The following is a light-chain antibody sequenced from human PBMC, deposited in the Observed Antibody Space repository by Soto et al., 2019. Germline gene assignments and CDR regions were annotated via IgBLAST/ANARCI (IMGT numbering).Light chain of an antibody. Sequence: QSVLTQPASVSGSPGQSITISCSGTSSDIGTYDHVAWFQQFPGKTPKLMIYSVSNRPSGVSYRFSGSKSGNTASLTISGLQAEDEADYDCISYTVSRSYVFGTGTKLTVL. V-gene: IGLV2-14*01. CDR3: ISYTVSRSYV. CDR1: SSDIGTYDH. CDR2: SVS. J-gene: IGLJ1*01.